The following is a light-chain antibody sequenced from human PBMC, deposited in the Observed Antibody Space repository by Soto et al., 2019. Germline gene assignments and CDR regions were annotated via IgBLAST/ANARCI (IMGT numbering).Light chain of an antibody. V-gene: IGKV3-20*01. Sequence: EILLTQSPDTLSLSPGERATLSSRASQSVTNNYLAWYQQKRSQAPRLLMFGASSRATGIPDRFSGSGSGTHFTLTISRLEPEDFAVYYCQQYGTSPPWTFGQGT. CDR3: QQYGTSPPWT. CDR2: GAS. CDR1: QSVTNNY. J-gene: IGKJ1*01.